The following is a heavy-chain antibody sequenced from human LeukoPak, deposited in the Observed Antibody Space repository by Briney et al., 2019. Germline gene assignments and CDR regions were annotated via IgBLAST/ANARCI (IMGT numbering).Heavy chain of an antibody. Sequence: GGSLRLSCAAAGFSFSSYPMNWVRQAPGKGLEWVSHISSDGNTESYVDAPRGRFTMSRDNDKNSLFLLINSLRVEDTAVYYCARDSVNGPFVISLDLWGQGALVTLST. D-gene: IGHD2-8*01. V-gene: IGHV3-48*03. J-gene: IGHJ4*02. CDR2: ISSDGNTE. CDR1: GFSFSSYP. CDR3: ARDSVNGPFVISLDL.